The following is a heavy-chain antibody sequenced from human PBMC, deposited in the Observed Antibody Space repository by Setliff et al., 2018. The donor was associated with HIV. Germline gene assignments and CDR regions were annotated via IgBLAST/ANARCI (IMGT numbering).Heavy chain of an antibody. D-gene: IGHD2-2*01. J-gene: IGHJ4*02. Sequence: ASVKVSCKASGYTFTGYYMHWVRQAPGQGLEWMGWINPNSGGTNYAQKFQGWVTMTRDTSISTAYMELSRLRSDDTAVYYCARSQGIVPAAPLWYWGQGVLVTVSS. CDR3: ARSQGIVPAAPLWY. CDR1: GYTFTGYY. V-gene: IGHV1-2*04. CDR2: INPNSGGT.